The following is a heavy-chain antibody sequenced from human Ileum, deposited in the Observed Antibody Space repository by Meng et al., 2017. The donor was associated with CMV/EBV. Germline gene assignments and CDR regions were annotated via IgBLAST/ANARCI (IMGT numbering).Heavy chain of an antibody. D-gene: IGHD1-26*01. CDR2: VDPNNGGT. CDR1: GYTFSSFD. CDR3: ARDRGNGSP. V-gene: IGHV1-2*02. Sequence: ASVKVSCKASGYTFSSFDIHWVRQAPGQGLQWMGWVDPNNGGTNYAQNFQGRVAMTTDTSTSTGYMELTNLRSDDTAVYFCARDRGNGSPWGQGTLVTVSS. J-gene: IGHJ5*02.